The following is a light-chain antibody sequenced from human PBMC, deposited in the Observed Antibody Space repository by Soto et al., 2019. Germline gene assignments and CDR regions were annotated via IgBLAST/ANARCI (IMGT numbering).Light chain of an antibody. CDR2: DVS. CDR3: CSYAGSYPYV. J-gene: IGLJ1*01. V-gene: IGLV2-11*01. Sequence: QSVLTQPRSVSGSPGQSVTISCTGTSSVVGGYNYVSWYQQHPGKAPKLMIYDVSKRPSGVPDRFSGSKSGNTASLTISGLQAEDEADYYCCSYAGSYPYVFGTGTKATVL. CDR1: SSVVGGYNY.